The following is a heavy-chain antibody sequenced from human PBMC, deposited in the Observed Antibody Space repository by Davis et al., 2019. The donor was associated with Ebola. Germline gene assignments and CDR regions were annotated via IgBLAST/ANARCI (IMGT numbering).Heavy chain of an antibody. V-gene: IGHV3-13*01. D-gene: IGHD2-2*01. CDR2: IGTAGDT. J-gene: IGHJ6*02. Sequence: GESLKISCAASGFTFSSYDMHWVRQATGKGLEWVSAIGTAGDTYYPGSVKGRFTISRENAKNSLYLQMNSLRAEDTAVYYCARALYQLLSGGYYGMDVWGQGTTVTVSS. CDR1: GFTFSSYD. CDR3: ARALYQLLSGGYYGMDV.